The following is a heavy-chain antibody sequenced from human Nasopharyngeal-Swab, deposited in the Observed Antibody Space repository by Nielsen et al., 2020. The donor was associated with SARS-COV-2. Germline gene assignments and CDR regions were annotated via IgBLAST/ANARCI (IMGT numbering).Heavy chain of an antibody. J-gene: IGHJ5*02. CDR2: ISYDGSNR. Sequence: GGSLRLSCAASGFTFSSYAMHWVRQAPGKGLEWVAVISYDGSNRYYADSVKGRFTISRDNSKNTLYLQMNSLRAEDTAVYYCARAGDSSGWYFWFDPWGQGTLGTVSS. D-gene: IGHD6-19*01. CDR3: ARAGDSSGWYFWFDP. CDR1: GFTFSSYA. V-gene: IGHV3-30-3*01.